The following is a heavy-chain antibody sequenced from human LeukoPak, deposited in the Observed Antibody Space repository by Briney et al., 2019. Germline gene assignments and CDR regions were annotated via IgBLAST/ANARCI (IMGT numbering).Heavy chain of an antibody. CDR3: ARDLMGIQLWLGY. D-gene: IGHD5-18*01. V-gene: IGHV3-30*04. CDR2: ISYDGSNK. CDR1: GFTFSSYA. J-gene: IGHJ4*02. Sequence: GSLRLSCAASGFTFSSYAMHWVRQAPGKGLEWVAVISYDGSNKYYADSVKGRFTIFRDNSKNTLYLQMNSLRAEDTAVYYCARDLMGIQLWLGYWGQGTLVTVSS.